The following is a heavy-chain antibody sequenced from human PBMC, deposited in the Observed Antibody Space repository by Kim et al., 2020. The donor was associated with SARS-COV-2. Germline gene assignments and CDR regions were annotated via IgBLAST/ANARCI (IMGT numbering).Heavy chain of an antibody. CDR2: ISGSGGST. CDR3: AKDTGKWFGELNANLNWFDP. Sequence: GGSLRLSCAASGFTFSSYAMSWVRQAPGKGLEWVSAISGSGGSTYYADSVKGRFTISRDNSKNTLYLQMNSLRAEDTAVYYCAKDTGKWFGELNANLNWFDPWGQGTLVTVSS. D-gene: IGHD3-10*01. CDR1: GFTFSSYA. J-gene: IGHJ5*02. V-gene: IGHV3-23*01.